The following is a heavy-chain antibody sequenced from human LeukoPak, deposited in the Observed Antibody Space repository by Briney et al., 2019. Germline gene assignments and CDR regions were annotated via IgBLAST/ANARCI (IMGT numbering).Heavy chain of an antibody. J-gene: IGHJ3*02. V-gene: IGHV4-59*08. CDR2: IYYSGST. Sequence: SETLSLTCTVSGGSIDSYWSWIRQPPGKGLEWIGYIYYSGSTNYNPSPKSRVTISVDTSKNQFSLKLSSVTAADTAVYYCARHKYYYGSGSPDAFDIWGQGTMVTVSS. CDR3: ARHKYYYGSGSPDAFDI. D-gene: IGHD3-10*01. CDR1: GGSIDSY.